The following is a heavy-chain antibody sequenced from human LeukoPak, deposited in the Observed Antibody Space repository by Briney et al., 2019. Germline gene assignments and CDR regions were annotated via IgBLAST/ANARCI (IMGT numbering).Heavy chain of an antibody. V-gene: IGHV3-9*01. CDR1: GFTFDDYA. CDR3: AKDVTRHVYYYYGMDV. J-gene: IGHJ6*02. Sequence: GGSLRLSCAASGFTFDDYAMHWVRQAPGKGLEWVSGISWNSGSIGYADSVKGRFTISRDNAKNSLYLQMNSLRAEDTALYYCAKDVTRHVYYYYGMDVWGQGTTVTVSS. CDR2: ISWNSGSI.